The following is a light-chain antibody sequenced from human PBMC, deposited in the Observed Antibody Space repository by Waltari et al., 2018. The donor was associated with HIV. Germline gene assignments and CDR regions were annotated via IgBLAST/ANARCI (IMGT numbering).Light chain of an antibody. V-gene: IGKV1-NL1*01. CDR2: DAS. J-gene: IGKJ4*01. Sequence: DIQMTQSPSSLSAPVADRVPTPCRASQGISNSLAWYQQKPGKAPKLLLYDASRLQSGVPSRFSGSGSGTDYTLTISSLQPEDFATYYCQQYYSTPPVFGGGTKVEIK. CDR1: QGISNS. CDR3: QQYYSTPPV.